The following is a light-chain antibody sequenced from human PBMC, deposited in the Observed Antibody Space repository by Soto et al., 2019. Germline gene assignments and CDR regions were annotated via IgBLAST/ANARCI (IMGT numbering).Light chain of an antibody. CDR3: QHYSTYTPRT. CDR1: HSISSW. Sequence: DIQMAQDSSTLSSSVRDRVTITCRASHSISSWLAWYQQKPGKAPKLLIYKASSLESGVPARFSGSVSETEFTRTISSLQPDDFATYFCQHYSTYTPRTLGHGTKVDIK. CDR2: KAS. V-gene: IGKV1-5*03. J-gene: IGKJ1*01.